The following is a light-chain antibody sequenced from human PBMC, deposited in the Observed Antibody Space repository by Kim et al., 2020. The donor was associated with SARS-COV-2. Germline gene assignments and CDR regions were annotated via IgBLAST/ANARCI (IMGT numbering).Light chain of an antibody. CDR2: GNS. CDR3: QSYDSSLSGWV. CDR1: SSNIGAGYD. V-gene: IGLV1-40*01. Sequence: QRVTRSCTGSSSNIGAGYDVHWYQQLPGTAPKLLIYGNSNRPSGVPDRFSGSKSGTSASLAITGLQAEDEADYYCQSYDSSLSGWVFGGGTQRTVL. J-gene: IGLJ3*02.